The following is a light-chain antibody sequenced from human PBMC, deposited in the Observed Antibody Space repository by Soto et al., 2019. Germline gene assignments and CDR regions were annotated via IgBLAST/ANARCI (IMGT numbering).Light chain of an antibody. V-gene: IGKV3-11*01. CDR3: HQRQYWPPIT. CDR1: LSVSVY. J-gene: IGKJ5*01. Sequence: VVLTQSPATLSLSPGERATLSCRTSLSVSVYLDWYQQKPGQAPRLLISDASNRATGIPARFSGSGSGTDFTLIISSLEPEDFAVYYCHQRQYWPPITFGQGTRLEI. CDR2: DAS.